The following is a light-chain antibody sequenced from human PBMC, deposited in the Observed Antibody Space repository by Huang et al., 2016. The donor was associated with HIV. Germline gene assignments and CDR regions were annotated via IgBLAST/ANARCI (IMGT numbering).Light chain of an antibody. CDR3: QQYYSTPT. Sequence: DIQMTQSPSSLSASVGDRVTITCRASQGISNSLAWYQQKPGKAPKLLLYAASRLESGVQSSFSGNGSGTDYTLTISTLQPEDFATYYCQQYYSTPTFGQGTKVAVK. V-gene: IGKV1-NL1*01. CDR2: AAS. J-gene: IGKJ1*01. CDR1: QGISNS.